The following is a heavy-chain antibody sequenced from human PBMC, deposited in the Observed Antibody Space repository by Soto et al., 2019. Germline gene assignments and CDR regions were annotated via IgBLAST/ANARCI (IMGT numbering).Heavy chain of an antibody. J-gene: IGHJ4*02. V-gene: IGHV3-23*01. CDR1: GFTFSSYA. CDR2: ISGSGGST. D-gene: IGHD2-2*01. Sequence: EVQLLESGGGLVQPGGSLRLSCAASGFTFSSYAMSWVRQAPGKGLEWVSAISGSGGSTYYADSVKGRFTISRDNSKNTLYLQMNSRRAEDTAVYYCAKDQDIVVVPAARRVLDYWGQGTLVTVSS. CDR3: AKDQDIVVVPAARRVLDY.